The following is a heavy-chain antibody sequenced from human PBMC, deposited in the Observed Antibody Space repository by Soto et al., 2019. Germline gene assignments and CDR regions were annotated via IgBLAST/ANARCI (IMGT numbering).Heavy chain of an antibody. V-gene: IGHV4-31*03. J-gene: IGHJ5*02. Sequence: QAQLQESGPGLVKPSQTLSLTCTISGGSFSSGGYYWTWIRQYPGKGLEWLGYIYYPGRTSYNPSIRGRLIFSMDTSKNQLSLNPASVTAADTAVYYCASGDNPWRPGWFEPWGQGTLVTVSS. CDR1: GGSFSSGGYY. D-gene: IGHD3-10*01. CDR2: IYYPGRT. CDR3: ASGDNPWRPGWFEP.